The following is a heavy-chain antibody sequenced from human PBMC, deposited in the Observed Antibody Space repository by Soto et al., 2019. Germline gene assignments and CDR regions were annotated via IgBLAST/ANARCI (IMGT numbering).Heavy chain of an antibody. V-gene: IGHV3-74*01. CDR3: ARGLLLTATGWFDP. D-gene: IGHD4-17*01. CDR2: INSDGSST. CDR1: GFTLSNYS. J-gene: IGHJ5*02. Sequence: EVQLVESGGGLVQPGGSLRLSCVASGFTLSNYSMHWVRQAPGKGLVWVSRINSDGSSTRYADSVKGRFTISRDNAKNMLYLQMNSLRAEDTAVYYCARGLLLTATGWFDPWGQGTLVTVSS.